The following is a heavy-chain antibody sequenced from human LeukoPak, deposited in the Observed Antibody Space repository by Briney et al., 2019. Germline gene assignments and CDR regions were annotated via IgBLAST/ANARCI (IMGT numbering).Heavy chain of an antibody. CDR3: ARSSVLSGWFSFDY. CDR1: GFTFSSYA. D-gene: IGHD6-19*01. CDR2: ISYDGSNK. J-gene: IGHJ4*02. Sequence: GGSLRLSCAASGFTFSSYAMHWVRQAPVKGLEWVAVISYDGSNKYYADSVKGRFTISRHNSKNTLYLQMNSLRAEDTAVYYCARSSVLSGWFSFDYWGQGTLVTVSS. V-gene: IGHV3-30*14.